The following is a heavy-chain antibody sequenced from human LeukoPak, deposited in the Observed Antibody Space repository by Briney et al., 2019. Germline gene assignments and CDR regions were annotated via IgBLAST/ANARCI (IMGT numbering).Heavy chain of an antibody. J-gene: IGHJ4*02. V-gene: IGHV4-59*01. CDR2: IYNSGST. CDR1: DGSINIYY. Sequence: SETLSLTCTVSDGSINIYYWSWIRQAPGKGLEWIGYIYNSGSTYYNPSLRRRVTISMDTSKIQFSLRLTSVTAADTAMYYCARGYNYGAHYWFDYWGQGTLVTVSS. CDR3: ARGYNYGAHYWFDY. D-gene: IGHD5-18*01.